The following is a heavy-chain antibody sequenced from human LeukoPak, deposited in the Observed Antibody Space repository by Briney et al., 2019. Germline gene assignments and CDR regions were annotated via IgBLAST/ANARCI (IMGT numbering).Heavy chain of an antibody. V-gene: IGHV3-7*01. CDR3: ARSNYYDSSGYPNYFDY. J-gene: IGHJ4*02. CDR2: IKQDGSEK. CDR1: GFTFDDYA. Sequence: GGSLRLSCAASGFTFDDYAMHWVRQAPGKGLEWVANIKQDGSEKYYVDSVKGRFTISRDNAKNSLYLQMNSLRAEDTAVYYCARSNYYDSSGYPNYFDYWAREPWSPSPQ. D-gene: IGHD3-22*01.